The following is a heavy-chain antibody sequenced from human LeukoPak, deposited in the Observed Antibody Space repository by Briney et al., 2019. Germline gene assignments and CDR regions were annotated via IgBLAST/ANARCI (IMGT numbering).Heavy chain of an antibody. CDR2: IRASGVRT. CDR1: EFTFSNYA. Sequence: GGSLRLSCEASEFTFSNYAMSWVRQAPGKGLEWVSPIRASGVRTDYADSVRGRFTISRDNSKSTLYLQINSLRVEDTAVYYCARDPLFCTNGVCPIYYFDYWGQGTLVTVSS. CDR3: ARDPLFCTNGVCPIYYFDY. J-gene: IGHJ4*02. D-gene: IGHD2-8*01. V-gene: IGHV3-23*01.